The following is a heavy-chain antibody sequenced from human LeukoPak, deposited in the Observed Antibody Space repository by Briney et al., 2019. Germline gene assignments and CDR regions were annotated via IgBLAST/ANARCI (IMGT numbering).Heavy chain of an antibody. Sequence: GGSLRLSCAASGFTFSSYAMNWVRQAPGKGLEWVSAISGSGGSTYYADSVKGRFTISRDNSKNTLYLQMNSLRAEDTAVYYCAKARSIAAAGTAFDIWGQGTMVTVPS. D-gene: IGHD6-13*01. V-gene: IGHV3-23*01. CDR3: AKARSIAAAGTAFDI. CDR1: GFTFSSYA. CDR2: ISGSGGST. J-gene: IGHJ3*02.